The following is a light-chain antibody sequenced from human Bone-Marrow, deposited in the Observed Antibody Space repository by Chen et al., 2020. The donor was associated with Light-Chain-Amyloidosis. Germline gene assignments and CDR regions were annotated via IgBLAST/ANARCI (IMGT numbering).Light chain of an antibody. J-gene: IGKJ4*01. CDR1: QTISSNY. CDR2: GSS. Sequence: EIMLTQSPGTLSLSPGEGANLSCRASQTISSNYLTWYQQKFGQATRLLIYGSSSRATGIPDRFTGSGSGTDFTLTINRLEPEDFAMYYCQQYGTSPLTFGGGTKVEIK. V-gene: IGKV3-20*01. CDR3: QQYGTSPLT.